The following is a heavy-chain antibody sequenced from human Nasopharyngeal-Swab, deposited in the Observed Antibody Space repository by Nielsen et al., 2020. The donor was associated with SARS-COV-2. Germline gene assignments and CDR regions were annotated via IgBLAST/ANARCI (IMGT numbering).Heavy chain of an antibody. V-gene: IGHV3-30*18. CDR3: AKSLRGVSLSFGYYYGLDV. CDR2: VSYDGRHK. J-gene: IGHJ6*02. Sequence: WIRQPPGKGLEWVAVVSYDGRHKSYADSVKGRFTVSRDNSKNTMYLQMGSLRAEDTAIYYCAKSLRGVSLSFGYYYGLDVWGQGTTGTVSS. D-gene: IGHD3-10*01.